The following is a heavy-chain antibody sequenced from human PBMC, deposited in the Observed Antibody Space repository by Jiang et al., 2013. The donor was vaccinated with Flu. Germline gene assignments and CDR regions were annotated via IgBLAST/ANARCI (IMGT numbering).Heavy chain of an antibody. CDR2: ISGSGGST. CDR1: GFTFSSYA. CDR3: AKEFYRSGYDYKIFDY. V-gene: IGHV3-23*01. J-gene: IGHJ4*02. Sequence: VQLLESGGGLVQPGGSLRLSCAASGFTFSSYAMSWVRQAPGKGLEWVSAISGSGGSTYYADSVKGRFTISRDNSKNTLYLQMNSLRAEDTAVYYCAKEFYRSGYDYKIFDYWGQGTLVTVSS. D-gene: IGHD5-12*01.